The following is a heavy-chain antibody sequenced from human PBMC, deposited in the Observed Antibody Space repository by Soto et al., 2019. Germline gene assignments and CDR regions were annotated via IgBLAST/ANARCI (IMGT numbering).Heavy chain of an antibody. V-gene: IGHV3-7*05. Sequence: EVQLVESGGGLVQPGGSLRLSCAASGFTFSDYWMSWVRQAPGKGLECVANIKTDGSEKYYVDPVKGRFTISRDNAKNSLYLQMNSLRAEDTAVYYCASSMGRGGNAYWGQGTLVDVSS. CDR1: GFTFSDYW. CDR3: ASSMGRGGNAY. J-gene: IGHJ4*02. CDR2: IKTDGSEK. D-gene: IGHD3-10*01.